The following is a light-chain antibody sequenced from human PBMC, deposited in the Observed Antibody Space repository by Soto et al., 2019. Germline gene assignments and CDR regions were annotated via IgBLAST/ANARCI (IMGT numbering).Light chain of an antibody. CDR3: QQYGRAPLT. V-gene: IGKV3-20*01. CDR2: AAS. CDR1: QSVASSY. J-gene: IGKJ4*01. Sequence: DIVLTQSPGTLSLSPGERATLSCRASQSVASSYLAWYQQKPGQAPRLLIYAASSRATGIPDRFSGSGSGTDFTLTISRLEPEDFAVFYCQQYGRAPLTFGGGTKVEIK.